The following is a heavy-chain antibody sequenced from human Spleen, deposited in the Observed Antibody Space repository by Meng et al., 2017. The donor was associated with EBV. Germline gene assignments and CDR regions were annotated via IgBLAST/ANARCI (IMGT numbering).Heavy chain of an antibody. V-gene: IGHV4-34*01. CDR3: ARGPYYE. CDR2: INQSGRI. D-gene: IGHD1-26*01. CDR1: GGFFSSYY. Sequence: VELQQWGAGLLKTSETLFLTCAVSGGFFSSYYWSWIRQPPGKGLEWIGEINQSGRIYYNPSLMGRVTISGDTSRNQFSLKLISVTAADTAVYYCARGPYYEWGQGTLVTVSS. J-gene: IGHJ4*02.